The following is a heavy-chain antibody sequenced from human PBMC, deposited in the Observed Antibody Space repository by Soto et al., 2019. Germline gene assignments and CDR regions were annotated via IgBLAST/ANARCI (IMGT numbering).Heavy chain of an antibody. CDR1: GGTFSSYA. V-gene: IGHV1-69*06. CDR3: ARVGFWSGYYYHWFDP. Sequence: QVQLVQSGAEVKKPGSSVKVSCKASGGTFSSYAISWVRQAPGQGLEWMGGIIPIFGTANYAQKFQGRVTITADKSTSTAYMVLSSLRSEDPAVYYCARVGFWSGYYYHWFDPWGEGTLVTVSS. J-gene: IGHJ5*02. CDR2: IIPIFGTA. D-gene: IGHD3-3*01.